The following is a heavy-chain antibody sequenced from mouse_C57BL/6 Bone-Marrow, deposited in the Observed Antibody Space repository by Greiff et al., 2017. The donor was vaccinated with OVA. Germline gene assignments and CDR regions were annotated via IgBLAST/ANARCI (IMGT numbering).Heavy chain of an antibody. CDR2: IDPANGNT. CDR1: GFNIKNTY. Sequence: EVKLEESVAELVRPGASVKLSCTASGFNIKNTYMHWVKQRPEQGLEWIGRIDPANGNTKYAPKFQGKATITADTSSNTAYLQLSSLTSEDTAIYYCAVTTVVGDWYFDVWGTGTTVTVSS. V-gene: IGHV14-3*01. CDR3: AVTTVVGDWYFDV. D-gene: IGHD1-1*01. J-gene: IGHJ1*03.